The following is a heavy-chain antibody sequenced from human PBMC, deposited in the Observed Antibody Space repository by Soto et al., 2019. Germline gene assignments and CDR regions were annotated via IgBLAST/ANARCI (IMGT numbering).Heavy chain of an antibody. CDR3: ARDRFRKENGMDV. Sequence: LSLTCTVSGGSISSYYWSWIRQPPGKGLEWIGYIYYSGSTNYNPSLKSRVTISVDTSKNQFSLKLSSVTAADTAVYYCARDRFRKENGMDVWGQGTTVTVSS. V-gene: IGHV4-59*01. CDR2: IYYSGST. CDR1: GGSISSYY. D-gene: IGHD3-16*01. J-gene: IGHJ6*02.